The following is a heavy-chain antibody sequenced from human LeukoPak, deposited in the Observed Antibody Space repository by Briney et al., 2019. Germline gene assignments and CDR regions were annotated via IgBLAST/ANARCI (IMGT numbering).Heavy chain of an antibody. V-gene: IGHV3-7*03. CDR2: IKQDGSEK. CDR3: GRAMDV. Sequence: GGSLRLSCAASGFTFSNYWMHWVRQAPGKGLEWVANIKQDGSEKYYVDSVKGRFTISRDNTKNSLYLQMNSLRADDTAVYYCGRAMDVWGRGPRSPSP. CDR1: GFTFSNYW. J-gene: IGHJ6*02.